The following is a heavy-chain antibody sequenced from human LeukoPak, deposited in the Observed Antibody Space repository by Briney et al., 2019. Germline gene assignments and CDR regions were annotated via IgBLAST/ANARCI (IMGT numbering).Heavy chain of an antibody. CDR3: AITYYDILTGYELQDY. Sequence: SETLSLTCTVSGGSISTYYWGWIRQPPGKGLEWIGEINHSGSTNYNPSLKSRVTISVDTSKNQFSLKLSSVTAADTAVYYCAITYYDILTGYELQDYWGQGTLVTVSS. V-gene: IGHV4-34*01. D-gene: IGHD3-9*01. J-gene: IGHJ4*02. CDR1: GGSISTYY. CDR2: INHSGST.